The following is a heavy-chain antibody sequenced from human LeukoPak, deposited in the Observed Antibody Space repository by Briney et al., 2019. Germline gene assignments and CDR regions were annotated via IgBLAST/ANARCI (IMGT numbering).Heavy chain of an antibody. J-gene: IGHJ6*03. CDR1: GFTFDDYA. V-gene: IGHV3-9*01. D-gene: IGHD4-17*01. Sequence: GRSLRLSCAASGFTFDDYAMHWVRQAPGKGLEWVSGIIWNSGSIGYADSVKGRFTISRDNAKNSLYLQMNSLRAEDTAVYYCAKSDYGDYDRYYYYYMDVWGKGTTVTVSS. CDR2: IIWNSGSI. CDR3: AKSDYGDYDRYYYYYMDV.